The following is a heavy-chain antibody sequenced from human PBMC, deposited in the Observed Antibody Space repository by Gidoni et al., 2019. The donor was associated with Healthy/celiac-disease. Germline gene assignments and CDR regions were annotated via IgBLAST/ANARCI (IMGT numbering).Heavy chain of an antibody. D-gene: IGHD1-26*01. CDR1: GFPFSSYA. V-gene: IGHV3-30*04. CDR2: ISYDGSNK. Sequence: QVQLVESGGGVVQPGRSLRLSCAASGFPFSSYAMHWVRQAPGKGLEWVAVISYDGSNKYYADSVKGRFTISRDNSKNTLYLQMNSLRAEDTAVYYCARDAPYDRLGANSDWGQGTLVTVSS. J-gene: IGHJ4*02. CDR3: ARDAPYDRLGANSD.